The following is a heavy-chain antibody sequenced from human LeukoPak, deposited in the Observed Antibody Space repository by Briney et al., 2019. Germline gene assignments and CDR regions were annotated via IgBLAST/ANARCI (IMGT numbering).Heavy chain of an antibody. Sequence: SETLSLTCTVSGGSISSSSYYWSWIRQPAGKGLEWIGSIYYSGSTYYNPSLKSRVTISVDTSKNQFSLKLSSVTAADTAVYYCARAVVIGAFDIWGQGTMVTVSS. D-gene: IGHD3-22*01. CDR1: GGSISSSSYY. J-gene: IGHJ3*02. CDR3: ARAVVIGAFDI. CDR2: IYYSGST. V-gene: IGHV4-39*07.